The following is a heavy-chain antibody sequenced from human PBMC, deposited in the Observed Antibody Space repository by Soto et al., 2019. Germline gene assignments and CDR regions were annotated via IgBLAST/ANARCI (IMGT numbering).Heavy chain of an antibody. J-gene: IGHJ4*02. V-gene: IGHV3-23*01. CDR1: GFTFSTQV. D-gene: IGHD2-2*01. CDR2: MSGSRGYT. CDR3: AKIACSSANCYVVSGAGSYFAP. Sequence: EVQLLESGGGLVQPGGSLRLSCAASGFTFSTQVMSWVRQAPGKGLEWVSAMSGSRGYTYYADSVKGRFTISRDNSKNTLSLQMNSLRAEDTAVYYCAKIACSSANCYVVSGAGSYFAPWGQGTLVNVSS.